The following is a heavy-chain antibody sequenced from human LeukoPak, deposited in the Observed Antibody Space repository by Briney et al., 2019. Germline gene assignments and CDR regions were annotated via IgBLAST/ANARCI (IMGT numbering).Heavy chain of an antibody. CDR3: AKAGGGIPFDY. Sequence: SETLSLTCTVSGVSNSSHYWNWIRQPPGKGLEWIGYIYNSGSTRYNPSLKSRVTISEDTSKNQFSLKLSSVTAADTAVYYCAKAGGGIPFDYWGQGTLVTVSS. J-gene: IGHJ4*02. V-gene: IGHV4-59*11. CDR2: IYNSGST. CDR1: GVSNSSHY.